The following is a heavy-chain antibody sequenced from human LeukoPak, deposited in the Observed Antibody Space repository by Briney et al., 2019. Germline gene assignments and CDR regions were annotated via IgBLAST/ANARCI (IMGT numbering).Heavy chain of an antibody. D-gene: IGHD1-26*01. Sequence: GGSLRLSCAASGFIFSNYAMQWVRQAPGMGLEWVAFIRYDGGNTYYADSVKGRFTISRDNAKNSLYLQMNYLRAEDTAAYYCARGGDYSGWFDPWGRGTLVTVSS. CDR1: GFIFSNYA. CDR2: IRYDGGNT. CDR3: ARGGDYSGWFDP. V-gene: IGHV3-30*02. J-gene: IGHJ5*02.